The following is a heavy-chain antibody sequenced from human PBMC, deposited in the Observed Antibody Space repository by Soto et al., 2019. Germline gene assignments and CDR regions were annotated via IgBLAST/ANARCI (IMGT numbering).Heavy chain of an antibody. CDR1: GGSISSSSYY. D-gene: IGHD2-15*01. CDR2: IYYSGST. Sequence: SETLSLTCTVSGGSISSSSYYWGWIRPPPGKGLEWIGSIYYSGSTNYNPSLKSRVTISVDTSKNQFSLKLSSVTAADTAVYYCARHKRGGVVAATHWFDPWGQGTLVTVSS. CDR3: ARHKRGGVVAATHWFDP. V-gene: IGHV4-39*01. J-gene: IGHJ5*02.